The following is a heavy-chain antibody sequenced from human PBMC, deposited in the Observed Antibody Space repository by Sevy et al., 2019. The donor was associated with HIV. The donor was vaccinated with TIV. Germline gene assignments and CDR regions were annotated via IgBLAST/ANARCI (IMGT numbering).Heavy chain of an antibody. CDR3: AKDVGGFSGFDY. CDR1: GFKFDDHT. J-gene: IGHJ4*02. D-gene: IGHD5-12*01. V-gene: IGHV3-43*01. CDR2: IGGDKKKS. Sequence: GGALILSCGASGFKFDDHTMHWVRQAPGKGLQWVSFIGGDKKKSSYASSVQGRFSISRDNRRNTLYLQMHSLRIEDTGLYFCAKDVGGFSGFDYWGQGTLVTVSS.